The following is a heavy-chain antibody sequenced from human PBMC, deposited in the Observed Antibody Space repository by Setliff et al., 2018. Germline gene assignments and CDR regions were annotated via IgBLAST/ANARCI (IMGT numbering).Heavy chain of an antibody. Sequence: ASVKVSCKASGYTFTSYAMHWVRQAPGQRLEWMGWINAGNGNTKYSQKFQGRVTITRDTSASTAYMELSSLRSEDTAVYYCARSPPTSTYYDFWSGYSYYFDYWGQGTQVTAPQ. CDR1: GYTFTSYA. V-gene: IGHV1-3*01. J-gene: IGHJ4*02. CDR3: ARSPPTSTYYDFWSGYSYYFDY. CDR2: INAGNGNT. D-gene: IGHD3-3*01.